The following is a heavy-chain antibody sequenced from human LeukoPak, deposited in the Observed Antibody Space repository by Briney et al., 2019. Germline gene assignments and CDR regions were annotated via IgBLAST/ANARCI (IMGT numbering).Heavy chain of an antibody. V-gene: IGHV3-30*18. CDR3: AKGGIERYFDWLLFGYFDY. D-gene: IGHD3-9*01. CDR1: GFTFSSYG. Sequence: GGSLRLSCAASGFTFSSYGMHWVRQAPGKGLEWVAVISYDGSNKYYADSVKGRFTISRDNSKNTLYLQMNSLRAEDTAVYYCAKGGIERYFDWLLFGYFDYWGQGTLVTVSS. J-gene: IGHJ4*02. CDR2: ISYDGSNK.